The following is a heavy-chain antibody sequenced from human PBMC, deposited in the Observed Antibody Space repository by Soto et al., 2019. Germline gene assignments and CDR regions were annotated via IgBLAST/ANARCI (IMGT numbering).Heavy chain of an antibody. D-gene: IGHD6-13*01. Sequence: ASVKVSCKASGYTFTGYYMHWVRQAPGQGLEWMGWINPNSGGTNYAQRFQGWVTMTRDTSTSTAYMELSRLRSDDTAVYYCARGAGYSSSWRYYYYYGMDVWGQGTTVTVSS. V-gene: IGHV1-2*04. J-gene: IGHJ6*02. CDR2: INPNSGGT. CDR1: GYTFTGYY. CDR3: ARGAGYSSSWRYYYYYGMDV.